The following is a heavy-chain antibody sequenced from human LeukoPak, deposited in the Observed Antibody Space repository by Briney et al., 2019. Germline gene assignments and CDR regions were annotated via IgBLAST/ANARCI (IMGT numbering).Heavy chain of an antibody. Sequence: GVSVRLSCAASGFTFSSHGMSWVRQAPGPGQEGVSAFRGRAGCTYYADCVKGRFTISRDNSKTTLYLKMNSLRAEDTAVYYCAKVAVRDIVVVPAAPTPTWFDPWGQGTLVTVSS. J-gene: IGHJ5*02. D-gene: IGHD2-2*01. CDR1: GFTFSSHG. CDR3: AKVAVRDIVVVPAAPTPTWFDP. CDR2: FRGRAGCT. V-gene: IGHV3-23*01.